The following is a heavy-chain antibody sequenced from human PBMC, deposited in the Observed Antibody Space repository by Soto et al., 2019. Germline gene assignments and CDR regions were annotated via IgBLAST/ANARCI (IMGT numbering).Heavy chain of an antibody. CDR1: GGSISSGGYY. CDR3: ARAHPPSPYGEVVDY. D-gene: IGHD4-17*01. Sequence: QVQLQESGPGLVKPSQTLSLTCTVSGGSISSGGYYWSWIRQHPGKGLEWIGYIYYSGSTYYNPSLKSRVTISVDTSKNQFSLKLSSVTAADTAVYYCARAHPPSPYGEVVDYWGQGTLVTVSS. J-gene: IGHJ4*02. V-gene: IGHV4-31*03. CDR2: IYYSGST.